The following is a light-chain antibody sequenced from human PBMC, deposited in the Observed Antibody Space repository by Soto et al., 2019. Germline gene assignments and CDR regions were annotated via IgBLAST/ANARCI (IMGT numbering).Light chain of an antibody. CDR2: SAS. CDR3: QKFNTAPLT. V-gene: IGKV1-27*01. Sequence: DIQMTQSPSSLSASVGDRVTITCRASQDISVYLAWYQQKPGKVHKLLIYSASTLQSGAPSRFSGSGSGTDFTLTISSLQPEEVATYYWQKFNTAPLTFGQRTRLEI. CDR1: QDISVY. J-gene: IGKJ5*01.